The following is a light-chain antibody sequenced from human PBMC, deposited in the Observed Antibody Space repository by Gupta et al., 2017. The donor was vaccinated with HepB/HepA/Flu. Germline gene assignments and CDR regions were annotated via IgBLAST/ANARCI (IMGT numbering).Light chain of an antibody. CDR1: SGSIDDSF. Sequence: NLMLTQPLSVSGSPGQTITISCTRNSGSIDDSFVQWCQQRPGSSPTTVIFDETQRPSGVPERFSASIDSSSKSDSLTISGLKREDEADYYCQSFDSRDLTWVFGGGTKVTVL. CDR2: DET. J-gene: IGLJ3*02. CDR3: QSFDSRDLTWV. V-gene: IGLV6-57*01.